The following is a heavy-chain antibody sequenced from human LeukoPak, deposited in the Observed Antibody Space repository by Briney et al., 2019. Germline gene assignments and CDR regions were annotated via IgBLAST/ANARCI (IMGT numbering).Heavy chain of an antibody. D-gene: IGHD6-19*01. CDR3: AKPGAGAIAVAGFDY. CDR2: IRYDGSNK. V-gene: IGHV3-30*02. Sequence: GGSLRLSCAASGFTFSSYGMHWVRQAPGKGLEWVAFIRYDGSNKYYADSVKGRFTISRDNSKNTLYLQMNGLRAEDTAVYYCAKPGAGAIAVAGFDYWGQGTLVTVSS. J-gene: IGHJ4*02. CDR1: GFTFSSYG.